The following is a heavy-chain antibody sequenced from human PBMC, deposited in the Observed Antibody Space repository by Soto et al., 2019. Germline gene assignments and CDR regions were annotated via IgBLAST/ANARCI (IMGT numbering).Heavy chain of an antibody. CDR1: GFSLSTSGMC. D-gene: IGHD5-18*01. CDR3: VRICTVMATGHGMDV. Sequence: SGPTLVNPTQTLTLTCTFSGFSLSTSGMCVSWIRQPPGKALEWLALIDWDDDKYYSTSLKTRLTISKDTSKNQVVLTMTNMDPVDTATYYCVRICTVMATGHGMDVWGQGTTVTVSS. J-gene: IGHJ6*02. CDR2: IDWDDDK. V-gene: IGHV2-70*01.